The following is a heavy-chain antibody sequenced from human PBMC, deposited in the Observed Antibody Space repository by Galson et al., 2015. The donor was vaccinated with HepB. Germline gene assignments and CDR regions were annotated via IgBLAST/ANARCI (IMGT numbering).Heavy chain of an antibody. V-gene: IGHV3-23*01. CDR1: GFTFSSYA. J-gene: IGHJ4*02. CDR3: AKISKGAGPIDY. CDR2: ISGSGGST. D-gene: IGHD6-19*01. Sequence: SLRLSCAASGFTFSSYAMSWVRQAPGKGLDWVSAISGSGGSTYYADSVKGRFTISRDNSKNTLYLQMNSLRAEDTAVYYCAKISKGAGPIDYWGQGTLVTVSS.